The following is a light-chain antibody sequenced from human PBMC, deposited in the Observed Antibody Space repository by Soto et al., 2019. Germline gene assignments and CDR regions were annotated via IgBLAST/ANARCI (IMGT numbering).Light chain of an antibody. Sequence: DIQMTQSPSTLSASVGDRVTITCRASQSISNWLAWYQQTPGKAPNLLIYKASSLEGGVPSRFSGSGSGTESTLTISSLQADDVATYYCQQYSSYPLTFGGGTKVEIK. J-gene: IGKJ4*01. CDR2: KAS. CDR3: QQYSSYPLT. CDR1: QSISNW. V-gene: IGKV1-5*03.